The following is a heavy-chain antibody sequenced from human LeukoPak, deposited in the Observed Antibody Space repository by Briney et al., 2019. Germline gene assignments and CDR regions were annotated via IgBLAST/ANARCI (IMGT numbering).Heavy chain of an antibody. V-gene: IGHV1-2*02. CDR3: ASGTKKGPTLYYYYMDV. J-gene: IGHJ6*03. D-gene: IGHD1-26*01. CDR1: GYTFTGYY. CDR2: INPNSGGT. Sequence: ASVKVSCKASGYTFTGYYIYWMRQAPGQGLEWMGWINPNSGGTNYAQKFQGRVTMTRDTSISTAYMELTRLRSDDTAVYYCASGTKKGPTLYYYYMDVWGKGTTVTISS.